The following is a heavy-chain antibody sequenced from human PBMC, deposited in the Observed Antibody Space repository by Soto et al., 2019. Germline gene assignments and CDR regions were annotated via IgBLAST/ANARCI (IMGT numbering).Heavy chain of an antibody. Sequence: QVQLQQWGAGLLKPSETLCLTCAVYGGSFSDYSWTWIRQPPGKGLEWIGEINDSGSTNYTPSLERRVTISRDTSKNRFSLKLSSVTAADSAVYYCARGSHKLHSYDSSGFYHYVDYWGQGSLVTVSS. J-gene: IGHJ4*02. D-gene: IGHD3-22*01. V-gene: IGHV4-34*01. CDR1: GGSFSDYS. CDR2: INDSGST. CDR3: ARGSHKLHSYDSSGFYHYVDY.